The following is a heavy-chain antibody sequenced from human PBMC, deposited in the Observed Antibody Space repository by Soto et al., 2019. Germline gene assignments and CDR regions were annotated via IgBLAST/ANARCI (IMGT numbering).Heavy chain of an antibody. J-gene: IGHJ6*02. CDR3: ARAPVYGSGSFDYYYYYGMDV. CDR2: MNPNSGNT. V-gene: IGHV1-8*01. D-gene: IGHD3-10*01. Sequence: VSVKVSCKASGYTFTSYDINWVRQATGQGLEWMGWMNPNSGNTGYAQKFQGRVTMTRNTSISTAYMELSSLRSEDTAVYYCARAPVYGSGSFDYYYYYGMDVWGQGTTVTVYS. CDR1: GYTFTSYD.